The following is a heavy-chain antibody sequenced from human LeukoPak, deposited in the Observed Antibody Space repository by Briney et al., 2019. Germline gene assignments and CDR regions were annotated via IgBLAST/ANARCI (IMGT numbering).Heavy chain of an antibody. Sequence: GGSLRLSCTASGFTFSSYWMSWVRQAPGKGLEWGANIQQDGSEQYYVDSVKGRFTISRDNAKNSLYLQMNSLRAEDTALYYCARNYGGYSHWGQGTLVTVSS. CDR2: IQQDGSEQ. D-gene: IGHD4-23*01. CDR1: GFTFSSYW. J-gene: IGHJ4*02. CDR3: ARNYGGYSH. V-gene: IGHV3-7*02.